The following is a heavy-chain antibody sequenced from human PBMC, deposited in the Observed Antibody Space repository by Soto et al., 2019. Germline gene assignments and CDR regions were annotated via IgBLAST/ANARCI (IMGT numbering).Heavy chain of an antibody. D-gene: IGHD2-2*02. Sequence: VGSLRLSCAASGFTFSSYSMNWVRQAPGKGLEWVSSISSSSYIYYADSVKGRFTISRDNAKDSLYLQMNSLRAEDTAVYYCARDQGVVPAAIGGFNYYYYGMDVWGQGTTVTVSS. CDR3: ARDQGVVPAAIGGFNYYYYGMDV. V-gene: IGHV3-21*01. CDR1: GFTFSSYS. CDR2: ISSSSYI. J-gene: IGHJ6*02.